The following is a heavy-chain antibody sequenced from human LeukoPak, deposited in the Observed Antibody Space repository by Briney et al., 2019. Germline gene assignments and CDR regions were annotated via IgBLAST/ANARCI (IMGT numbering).Heavy chain of an antibody. CDR1: GESISGFY. Sequence: PSETLSLTCTVSGESISGFYWTWIRQPPGKGLDWIGSTHYSGSTYYNPSLLSRVTISTDTSKNQFSLKLSSVTAADTAVYYCAREMYDSGGYRVSYFDYWGQGSLVTVSS. CDR3: AREMYDSGGYRVSYFDY. CDR2: THYSGST. D-gene: IGHD3-22*01. V-gene: IGHV4-38-2*02. J-gene: IGHJ4*02.